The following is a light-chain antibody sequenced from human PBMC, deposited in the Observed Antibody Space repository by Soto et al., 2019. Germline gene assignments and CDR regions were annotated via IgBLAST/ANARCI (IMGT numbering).Light chain of an antibody. J-gene: IGLJ3*02. CDR1: SSDVGGYNY. V-gene: IGLV2-14*01. Sequence: QSALTQPASVSGSPGPSITISCTGTSSDVGGYNYVSWYQQHPGKVPKLMIYEVSNRPSGVSNRFSGSKSGNTASLTISGLQAEYEADYYCSSYTSSSTQVFGGGTKLTVL. CDR3: SSYTSSSTQV. CDR2: EVS.